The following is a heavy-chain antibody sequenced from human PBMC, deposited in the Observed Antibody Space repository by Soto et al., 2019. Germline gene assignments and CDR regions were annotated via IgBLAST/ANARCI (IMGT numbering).Heavy chain of an antibody. J-gene: IGHJ4*02. V-gene: IGHV1-69*02. CDR3: ARAPYSSRWDFDY. CDR2: IIPILGIA. CDR1: GGTFSSYT. Sequence: QVQLVQSGAEVKKPGSSVKVSCKASGGTFSSYTISWVRQAPGQGLEWMGRIIPILGIANYGQKFQGRVTITADKSTSTAYMELSSLRSEDTAVYYCARAPYSSRWDFDYWGQGTLVTVSS. D-gene: IGHD6-19*01.